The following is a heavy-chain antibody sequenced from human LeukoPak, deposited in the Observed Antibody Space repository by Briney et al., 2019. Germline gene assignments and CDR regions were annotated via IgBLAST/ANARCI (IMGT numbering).Heavy chain of an antibody. CDR2: IIPIFGTA. CDR3: ASFYSGSYPDYYYYMDV. V-gene: IGHV1-69*05. J-gene: IGHJ6*03. D-gene: IGHD1-26*01. CDR1: GGTFSSYA. Sequence: GASVKVSCKASGGTFSSYAISWVRQAPGQGLEWMGGIIPIFGTANYAQKFQGRVTITTDESTSTAYMELSSLRSEDTAVYYCASFYSGSYPDYYYYMDVWGKGTTVTVSS.